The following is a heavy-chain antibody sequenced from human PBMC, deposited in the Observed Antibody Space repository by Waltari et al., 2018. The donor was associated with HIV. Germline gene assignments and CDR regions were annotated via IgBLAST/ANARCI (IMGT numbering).Heavy chain of an antibody. Sequence: EVHLLESGGGLVQPGGSLRLSCAASGFTFSTFARSWVRQAPGKGVGWVSGLNDGGFVKYYADSVKGRFTISRDNSKNTLFLEMNSLRAEDTAVYYCARLDFWLKYYFDYWGQGTLVTVSS. D-gene: IGHD3-3*01. J-gene: IGHJ4*02. V-gene: IGHV3-23*01. CDR1: GFTFSTFA. CDR3: ARLDFWLKYYFDY. CDR2: LNDGGFVK.